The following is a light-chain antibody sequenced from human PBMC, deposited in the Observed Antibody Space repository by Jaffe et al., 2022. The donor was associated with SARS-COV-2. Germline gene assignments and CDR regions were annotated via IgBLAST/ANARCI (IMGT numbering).Light chain of an antibody. CDR2: DTF. Sequence: EIVLTQSPGTLSLSPGERATVSCRASQSVAGGHLAWYQQMPGQAPRLLIFDTFKRATGIPDRFSGSGSGTDFTLTISRLEPEDFAVYYCQQYDDSPETFGQGTKVQIK. CDR1: QSVAGGH. J-gene: IGKJ1*01. CDR3: QQYDDSPET. V-gene: IGKV3-20*01.